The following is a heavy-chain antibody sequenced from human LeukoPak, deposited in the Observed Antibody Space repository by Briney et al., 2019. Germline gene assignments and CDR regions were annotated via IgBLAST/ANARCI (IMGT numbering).Heavy chain of an antibody. J-gene: IGHJ5*02. Sequence: SETLSLTCTVFGGSISSYYWSWIRQPPGKGLEWIGYIYYSGSTNYNPSLKSRVTISVDTSKNQFSLKLSSVTAADTAVYYCARVIWFGGSEGFDPWGQGTLVTVSS. CDR2: IYYSGST. CDR1: GGSISSYY. D-gene: IGHD3-10*01. V-gene: IGHV4-59*01. CDR3: ARVIWFGGSEGFDP.